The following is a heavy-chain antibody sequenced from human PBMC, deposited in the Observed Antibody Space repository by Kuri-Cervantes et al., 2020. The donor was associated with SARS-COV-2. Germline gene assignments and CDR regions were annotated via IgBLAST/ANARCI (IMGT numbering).Heavy chain of an antibody. J-gene: IGHJ4*02. CDR3: ARDGDY. CDR1: GFTFSSYA. Sequence: GESLKISCAASGFTFSSYAMNWVRQAPGKGLEWVSSISSSSSYIYYADSVKGRFTISRDDSKNTLYLQMDSLRDDDTAVYYCARDGDYWGQGTLVTVSS. V-gene: IGHV3-21*01. CDR2: ISSSSSYI.